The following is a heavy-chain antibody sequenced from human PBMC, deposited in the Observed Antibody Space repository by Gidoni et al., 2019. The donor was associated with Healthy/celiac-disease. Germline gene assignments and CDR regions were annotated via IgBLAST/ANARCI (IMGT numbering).Heavy chain of an antibody. CDR3: ARGFYYDNTLWFDP. CDR2: IYYSGST. J-gene: IGHJ5*02. V-gene: IGHV4-59*01. D-gene: IGHD3-22*01. Sequence: QVQLQESGPGLVKPSETLSLTCTVSGGSISSYYWSWIRQPPGKGLEWIGYIYYSGSTNYNPSLKSRVTISVDTSKNQFSLKLSSVTAADTAVYYCARGFYYDNTLWFDPWGQGTLVTVSS. CDR1: GGSISSYY.